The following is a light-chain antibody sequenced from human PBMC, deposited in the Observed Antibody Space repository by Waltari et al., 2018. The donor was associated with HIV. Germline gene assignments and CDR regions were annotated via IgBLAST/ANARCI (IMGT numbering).Light chain of an antibody. CDR1: RTALSSSNNQNY. CDR3: KQDYRIPYT. V-gene: IGKV4-1*01. CDR2: WAS. J-gene: IGKJ4*01. Sequence: DILITPSPALLAVPLCEAAPIHCQSCRTALSSSNNQNYLAWYQQKPGQPPKVIISWASTRSVGVSDRFSGSGSGTNFSLRINKLQADDLAVYYCKQDYRIPYTFGGGTKVEIK.